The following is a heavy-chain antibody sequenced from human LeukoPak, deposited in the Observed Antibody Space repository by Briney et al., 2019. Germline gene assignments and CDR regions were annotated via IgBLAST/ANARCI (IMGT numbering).Heavy chain of an antibody. V-gene: IGHV3-74*01. CDR1: GFTFSNYW. CDR3: IRDFRSADL. Sequence: PGGSLRLSCVASGFTFSNYWMHWVRHPPGKGLVWVSRIYVDGRTTNYADSVKGRFTISRDNAKNTVYLEMNSLSVEGTATYYCIRDFRSADLWGQGTLVTVTS. CDR2: IYVDGRTT. J-gene: IGHJ5*02.